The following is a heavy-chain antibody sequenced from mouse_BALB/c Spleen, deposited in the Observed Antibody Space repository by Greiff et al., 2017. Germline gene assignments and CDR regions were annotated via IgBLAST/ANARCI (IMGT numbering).Heavy chain of an antibody. D-gene: IGHD2-4*01. CDR1: GFTFSSYG. CDR2: INSNGGST. V-gene: IGHV5-6-3*01. CDR3: ARDHDYDGYAMDY. Sequence: EVQLVESGGGLVQPGGSLKLSCAASGFTFSSYGMSWVRQTPDKRLELVATINSNGGSTYYPDSVKGRCTISRDNAKNTLYLQMSSLKSEDTAMYYCARDHDYDGYAMDYWGQGTSVTVSS. J-gene: IGHJ4*01.